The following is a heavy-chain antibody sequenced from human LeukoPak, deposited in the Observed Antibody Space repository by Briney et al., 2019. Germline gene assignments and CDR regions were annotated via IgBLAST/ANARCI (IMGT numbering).Heavy chain of an antibody. CDR2: ISSTGSYI. Sequence: GGSLRLSCAASGFNLNSYMLNWVRQAPGKGLEWVSSISSTGSYIYYADSVEGRFTISRDNPGNVMYLQMDSLRAEDTAVYYCTRVAQSGPTGWFDPWGQGTLVTVSS. D-gene: IGHD1-1*01. CDR3: TRVAQSGPTGWFDP. J-gene: IGHJ5*02. V-gene: IGHV3-21*01. CDR1: GFNLNSYM.